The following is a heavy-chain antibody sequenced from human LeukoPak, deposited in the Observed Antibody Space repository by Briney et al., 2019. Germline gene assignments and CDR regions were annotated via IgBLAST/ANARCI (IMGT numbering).Heavy chain of an antibody. CDR1: GFTFSSYA. CDR3: AKAIRTSCYGCNMDV. V-gene: IGHV3-23*01. D-gene: IGHD2-2*01. Sequence: GGSLRLSCAASGFTFSSYAMNWVRQAPGKGLEWVSTISASGGSTYHAVSVKGRFTISRDNSKNTLYPQMNTLRAEDTAVYYCAKAIRTSCYGCNMDVWGEGTTVTVSS. J-gene: IGHJ6*03. CDR2: ISASGGST.